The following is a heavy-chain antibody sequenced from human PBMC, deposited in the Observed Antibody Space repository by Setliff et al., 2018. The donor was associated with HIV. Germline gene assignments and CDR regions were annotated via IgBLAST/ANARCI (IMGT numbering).Heavy chain of an antibody. J-gene: IGHJ4*02. Sequence: SETLSLTCAVYGASLSPYFWHWIRQSPGKGLEWIGEISHNGGFNYSPSLESRLTMSVDTPRNQVSLNLSAVTAADTAIYYCAGEAPRATLDYWGQGTLVTVSS. D-gene: IGHD6-6*01. CDR3: AGEAPRATLDY. CDR1: GASLSPYF. V-gene: IGHV4-34*01. CDR2: ISHNGGF.